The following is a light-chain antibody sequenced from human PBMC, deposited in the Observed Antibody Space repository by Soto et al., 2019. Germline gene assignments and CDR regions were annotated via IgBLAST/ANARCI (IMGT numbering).Light chain of an antibody. CDR1: VLAKKY. CDR3: YSAADNRGV. CDR2: KDS. Sequence: ELTQPSSVSVSPGQTARLTCSGDVLAKKYARWFQQKPGQAPELVIYKDSERPSGIPERFSGSSSGTTVTLTISGAQVEDEADYYCYSAADNRGVFGTGTKVTVL. V-gene: IGLV3-27*01. J-gene: IGLJ1*01.